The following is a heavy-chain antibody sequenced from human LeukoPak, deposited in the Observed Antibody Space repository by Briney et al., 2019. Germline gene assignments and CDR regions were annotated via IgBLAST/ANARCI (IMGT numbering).Heavy chain of an antibody. V-gene: IGHV4-34*01. CDR2: INESGST. J-gene: IGHJ4*02. CDR1: GGSFSGHH. D-gene: IGHD2-8*01. Sequence: SETLSLTCAVYGGSFSGHHWSWIRQAPGKGLEWNGEINESGSTNYNPSLRSRVTISGDTSKNQFSLKLSSLTAADTAVYYCARGGGLRMLYASPFRYWGQGTLITVSS. CDR3: ARGGGLRMLYASPFRY.